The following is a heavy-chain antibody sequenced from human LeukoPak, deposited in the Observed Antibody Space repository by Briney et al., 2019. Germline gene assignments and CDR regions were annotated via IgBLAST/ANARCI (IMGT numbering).Heavy chain of an antibody. V-gene: IGHV4-59*11. J-gene: IGHJ4*02. Sequence: PSETLSLTCTVSGASISTHYWSWLRQPPGKELEWIAYLRDTESTKDNPSLKSRVALSADTSKNQFSLRLTSVTAADTAIYYCATLKHGSVFGYFNFWGQGLLVTVSS. D-gene: IGHD3-3*01. CDR3: ATLKHGSVFGYFNF. CDR2: LRDTEST. CDR1: GASISTHY.